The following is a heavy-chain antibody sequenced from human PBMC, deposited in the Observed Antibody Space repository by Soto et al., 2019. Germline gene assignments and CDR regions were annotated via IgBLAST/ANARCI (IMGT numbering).Heavy chain of an antibody. V-gene: IGHV3-21*06. Sequence: GVLRLSCATSGFTFSNYRMNWVREAPGKGLEWVASISGSGKDTFYRDSVKGRFTISRDNAESSLVLQMNSLTVDDTAVYHCARVHLVRTSSYYCGMDVWGPGTTVTVSS. CDR3: ARVHLVRTSSYYCGMDV. D-gene: IGHD6-6*01. CDR1: GFTFSNYR. CDR2: ISGSGKDT. J-gene: IGHJ6*02.